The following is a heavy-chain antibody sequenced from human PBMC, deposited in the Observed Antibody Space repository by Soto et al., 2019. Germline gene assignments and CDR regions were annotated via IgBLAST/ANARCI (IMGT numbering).Heavy chain of an antibody. Sequence: SETLSLTCTVSGGSISSYYWSWIRQPPGKGLEWVGYTYYSGSTNYNPSLKSRVTMSVDTSKNQFSLKLNSVTAADTAVYYCARTYCSGANCYPGGNWFDPWGQGTQVTVSS. CDR2: TYYSGST. CDR3: ARTYCSGANCYPGGNWFDP. CDR1: GGSISSYY. D-gene: IGHD2-15*01. V-gene: IGHV4-59*01. J-gene: IGHJ5*02.